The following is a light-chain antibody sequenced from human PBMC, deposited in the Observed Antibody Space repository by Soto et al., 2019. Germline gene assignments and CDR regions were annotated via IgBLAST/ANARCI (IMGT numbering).Light chain of an antibody. CDR2: DVT. J-gene: IGLJ2*01. Sequence: QSALTQPRSLSGSPGQSVTISCTGTSSDVGGYNFVSWYQQHPGTAPKLMIYDVTKRPSGVSGRFSGSKSGNTASLTISGLQAEDEAEYYCCSSAASPVVFGGGTKLTVL. V-gene: IGLV2-11*01. CDR1: SSDVGGYNF. CDR3: CSSAASPVV.